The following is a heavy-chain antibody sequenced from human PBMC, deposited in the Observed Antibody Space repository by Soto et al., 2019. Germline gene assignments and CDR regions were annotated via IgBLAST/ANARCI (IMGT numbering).Heavy chain of an antibody. CDR2: INPNSGGT. Sequence: SSVKVSCKASGCTFTGYYMHWVRQAPGQGLEWMGWINPNSGGTNYAQKFQGRVTMTRDTSISTAYMELSRLRSDDTAVYYCASPHYDILTGYQDWFDPWGQGTLVTVFS. CDR1: GCTFTGYY. CDR3: ASPHYDILTGYQDWFDP. V-gene: IGHV1-2*02. D-gene: IGHD3-9*01. J-gene: IGHJ5*02.